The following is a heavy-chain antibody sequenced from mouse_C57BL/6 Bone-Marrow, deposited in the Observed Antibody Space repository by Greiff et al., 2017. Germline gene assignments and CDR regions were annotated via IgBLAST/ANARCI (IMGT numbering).Heavy chain of an antibody. J-gene: IGHJ2*01. V-gene: IGHV1-69*01. CDR3: ARYYSNYPYYFDY. CDR2: IDPSDSYT. CDR1: GYTFTSYW. D-gene: IGHD2-5*01. Sequence: QVQLQQPGAELVMPGASVKLSCKASGYTFTSYWMHWVKQRHGQGLEWIGEIDPSDSYTNYNQKFKGKSTLTVDKSSSTAYMQLSSLTSEDSAVYYCARYYSNYPYYFDYWGQGTTLTVSS.